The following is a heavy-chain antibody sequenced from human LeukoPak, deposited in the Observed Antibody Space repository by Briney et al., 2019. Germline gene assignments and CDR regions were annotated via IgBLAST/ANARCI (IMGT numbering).Heavy chain of an antibody. CDR1: GFTFSSYE. V-gene: IGHV3-48*03. CDR2: ISSSGSTI. J-gene: IGHJ4*02. CDR3: ARTTSRYYFDY. D-gene: IGHD1-1*01. Sequence: GGSLRLSCAASGFTFSSYEMNWVRQAPGKGLEWVSYISSSGSTIYYADSVKGRFTISRDNAKNSLYLQMNSLRAEDTAVYYCARTTSRYYFDYWGQGTLVTVSS.